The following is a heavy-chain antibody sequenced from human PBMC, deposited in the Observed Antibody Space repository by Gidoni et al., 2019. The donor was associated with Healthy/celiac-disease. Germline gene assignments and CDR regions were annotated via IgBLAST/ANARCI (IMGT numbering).Heavy chain of an antibody. J-gene: IGHJ3*02. CDR3: AREGYSSGRCGIFDI. CDR2: ISGDGNSK. CDR1: ELLFVTSV. Sequence: QVHLMESGGGVVQPGRSLGLSCAASELLFVTSVIHWVRQAPGKGLEWVSAISGDGNSKYYGDSVKGRITISRDNSKNTVYLEMNSLRPEDTARYHCAREGYSSGRCGIFDIWGQGTMVTVSS. V-gene: IGHV3-30*03. D-gene: IGHD6-19*01.